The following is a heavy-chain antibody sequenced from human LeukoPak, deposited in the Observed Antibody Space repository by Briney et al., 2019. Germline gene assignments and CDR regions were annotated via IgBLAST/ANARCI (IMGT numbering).Heavy chain of an antibody. D-gene: IGHD3-10*01. CDR1: GFTLSSYS. V-gene: IGHV3-7*01. CDR2: IKQDGSEK. CDR3: ASLGGSGSYYKLFVDY. Sequence: PGGSLRLSCAASGFTLSSYSMSWVRQAPGKGLEWVANIKQDGSEKHYVDSVKGRFTISRDNAKNSLYLQMNSLRAEDTAVYYCASLGGSGSYYKLFVDYWGQGTLVTVSS. J-gene: IGHJ4*02.